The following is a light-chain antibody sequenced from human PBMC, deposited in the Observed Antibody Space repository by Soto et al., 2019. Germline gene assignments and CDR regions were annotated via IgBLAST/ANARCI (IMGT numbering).Light chain of an antibody. Sequence: DNRMTQSPSTLSASVGDRVTIVCLARRSVDLWLAWYQQKPGKDPKLLIYDASSLQSGVPSRFSGSGSGAEFTLTIISRQAADVGTYYCQEYNSYTGTFGPGTKVDI. CDR1: RSVDLW. CDR3: QEYNSYTGT. CDR2: DAS. V-gene: IGKV1-5*02. J-gene: IGKJ1*01.